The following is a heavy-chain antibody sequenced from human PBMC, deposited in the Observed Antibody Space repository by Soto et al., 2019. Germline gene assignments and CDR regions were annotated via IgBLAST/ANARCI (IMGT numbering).Heavy chain of an antibody. D-gene: IGHD3-16*01. J-gene: IGHJ4*02. Sequence: SETLSLTCTVSGGSTSSDNYWSWIRQPPGKGLEWIGHIYYSGNTDYNPSLKSRLAISIDTSKNQFSLKLSSVTAADTAVYFCAREGGESSDGLYYFDSWGQGSLVTV. V-gene: IGHV4-30-4*01. CDR1: GGSTSSDNY. CDR3: AREGGESSDGLYYFDS. CDR2: IYYSGNT.